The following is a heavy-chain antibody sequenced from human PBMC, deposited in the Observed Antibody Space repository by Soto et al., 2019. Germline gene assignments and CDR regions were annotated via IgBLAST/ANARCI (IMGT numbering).Heavy chain of an antibody. CDR1: GYSFTSYW. D-gene: IGHD3-10*01. V-gene: IGHV5-51*01. J-gene: IGHJ3*02. Sequence: GESLKISCKGSGYSFTSYWIGWVRQMPGKGLEWMGIIYPGDSDTRYSPSFQGQVTISADKSISTAYLQWSSLKASDTAMYYCARQARGTSAYDAFDIWGQGTMVTVSS. CDR3: ARQARGTSAYDAFDI. CDR2: IYPGDSDT.